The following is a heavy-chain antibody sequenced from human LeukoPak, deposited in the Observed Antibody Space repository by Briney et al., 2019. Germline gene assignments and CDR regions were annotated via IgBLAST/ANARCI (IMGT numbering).Heavy chain of an antibody. CDR3: ARDQIVMDY. CDR2: INHSGST. Sequence: SETLSLTCAVYGGSFSGYYWSWIRQPPGKGLEWIGEINHSGSTNYNPSLESRVTISVDTSKNQFSLKLSSVTAADTVVYYCARDQIVMDYWGQGTLVTVSS. D-gene: IGHD2/OR15-2a*01. CDR1: GGSFSGYY. V-gene: IGHV4-34*01. J-gene: IGHJ4*02.